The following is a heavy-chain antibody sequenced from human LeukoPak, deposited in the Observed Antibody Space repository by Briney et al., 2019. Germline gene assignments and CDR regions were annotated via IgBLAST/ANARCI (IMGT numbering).Heavy chain of an antibody. D-gene: IGHD3-22*01. CDR1: GFTFSSYE. V-gene: IGHV3-48*03. Sequence: GGSLRLSCAASGFTFSSYEMNWVRQTPGKGREWVSYISSSGRTIYYADSVKGRFTISRDNDKNSLFLQMNSLRAEDTAVYYCARDLYYYDSSGYRYYYYMDVWGKGTTVTISS. J-gene: IGHJ6*03. CDR2: ISSSGRTI. CDR3: ARDLYYYDSSGYRYYYYMDV.